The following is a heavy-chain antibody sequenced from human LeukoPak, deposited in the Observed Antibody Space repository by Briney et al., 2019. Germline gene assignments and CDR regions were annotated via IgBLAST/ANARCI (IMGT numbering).Heavy chain of an antibody. CDR3: AGGHSGSSAKILYYYYMDV. CDR2: VYINGGT. J-gene: IGHJ6*03. D-gene: IGHD1-26*01. Sequence: SSETLSLTCVVSGGSISTDFWSWIRQPAGKGLEWIGRVYINGGTNYNPSLKSRVTISIDTAKNQISLKVRSVTAADTAIYYCAGGHSGSSAKILYYYYMDVWGKGTTVTVSS. V-gene: IGHV4-4*07. CDR1: GGSISTDF.